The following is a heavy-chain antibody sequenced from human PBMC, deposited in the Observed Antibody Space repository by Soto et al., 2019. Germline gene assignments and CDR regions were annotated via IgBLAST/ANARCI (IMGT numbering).Heavy chain of an antibody. V-gene: IGHV5-51*01. D-gene: IGHD3-10*01. CDR1: GYSFTSYW. Sequence: GESLKISCKGSGYSFTSYWIGWVRQMPGKGLEWMGIIYPGDSDTRYSPSFQGQVTISADKSISTAYLQWSSLKASDTAMYYCARVLMVRGVTNWFDPWGQGTLVTVSS. CDR2: IYPGDSDT. J-gene: IGHJ5*02. CDR3: ARVLMVRGVTNWFDP.